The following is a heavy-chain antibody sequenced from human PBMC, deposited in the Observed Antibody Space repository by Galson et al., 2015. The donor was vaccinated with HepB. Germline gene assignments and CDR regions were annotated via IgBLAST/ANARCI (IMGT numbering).Heavy chain of an antibody. D-gene: IGHD6-13*01. CDR1: GFIFGSYW. CDR3: PKDDAGIGMSY. Sequence: SLRLSCAASGFIFGSYWMSWVRQAPGKGLEWVANIKLAGSDKYYVDSVKGRFTISRDNAKNSLYLQMNNLRAEDTAIYYCPKDDAGIGMSYWGRGTLVTVFS. V-gene: IGHV3-7*03. J-gene: IGHJ4*02. CDR2: IKLAGSDK.